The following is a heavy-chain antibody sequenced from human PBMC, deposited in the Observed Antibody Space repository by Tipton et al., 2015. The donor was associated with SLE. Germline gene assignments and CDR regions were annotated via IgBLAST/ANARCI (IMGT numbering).Heavy chain of an antibody. Sequence: TLSLTCTVSGGSISSYYWSWIPQPAGKGREWIGRCNTTGSTNNNPTPKRRVTMSVDTSKNQFSLKLSSVTAADTAVYYCATSDYGDYVPYAFDIWGQGTMVTVSS. D-gene: IGHD4-17*01. J-gene: IGHJ3*02. CDR1: GGSISSYY. CDR2: CNTTGST. V-gene: IGHV4-4*07. CDR3: ATSDYGDYVPYAFDI.